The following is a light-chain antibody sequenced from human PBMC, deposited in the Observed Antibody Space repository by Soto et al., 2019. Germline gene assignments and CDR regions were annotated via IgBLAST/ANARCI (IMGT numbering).Light chain of an antibody. Sequence: QSALTQPASVSGSPGQSIPISCTGTSSDVGSYNLVSWYQQHPGKAPKLMIYEVSKRPSGVSNRFSGSKSGNTASLTISGLQAEDEADYYCCSYAGSSTFRHDVFGTGTKLTVL. J-gene: IGLJ1*01. V-gene: IGLV2-23*02. CDR3: CSYAGSSTFRHDV. CDR2: EVS. CDR1: SSDVGSYNL.